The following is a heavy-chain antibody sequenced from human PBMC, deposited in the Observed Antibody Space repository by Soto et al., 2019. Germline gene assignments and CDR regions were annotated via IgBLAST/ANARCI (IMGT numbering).Heavy chain of an antibody. J-gene: IGHJ4*02. V-gene: IGHV1-46*01. CDR2: INPSGGSK. CDR3: AGDLLVGYSGGSCSPFDY. CDR1: GYTFTSYY. D-gene: IGHD2-15*01. Sequence: QVHLVQSGAEVKKPGASVKVSCKASGYTFTSYYMHWVRQAPGHGLEWMGIINPSGGSKSYAQKFRSRVTMSRYPTPSTVCMGRSSQRSEDTGVYYCAGDLLVGYSGGSCSPFDYWGKGTMVTVSS.